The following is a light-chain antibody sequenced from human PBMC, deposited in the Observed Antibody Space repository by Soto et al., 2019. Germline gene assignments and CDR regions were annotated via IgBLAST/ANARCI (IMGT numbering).Light chain of an antibody. Sequence: EIVMTQSPAPLSVSPGERATLSCRASQSVSSNLAWYQQKPGQAPRLLIYGAYTRATGIPARFSGSGSGTEFTLSITSLQSEDFAVYYCQRYNDWPWTIGQGTKVEI. J-gene: IGKJ1*01. CDR1: QSVSSN. CDR2: GAY. V-gene: IGKV3-15*01. CDR3: QRYNDWPWT.